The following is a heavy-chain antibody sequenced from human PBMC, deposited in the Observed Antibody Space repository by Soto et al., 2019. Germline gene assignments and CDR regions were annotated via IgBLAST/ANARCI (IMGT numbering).Heavy chain of an antibody. V-gene: IGHV2-5*02. Sequence: QITLKESGPTLVKPTQTLTLTCTFSGFSLSTSGVGVGWFRQPPGKALEWLALIYWDDDKRYSPSLKSRLTITKDTSKNQVVLTMTNMDPVDTATYYCAHRRDSSSSGYYYYYYMDVWGKGTTVTVSS. J-gene: IGHJ6*03. CDR1: GFSLSTSGVG. CDR3: AHRRDSSSSGYYYYYYMDV. D-gene: IGHD6-6*01. CDR2: IYWDDDK.